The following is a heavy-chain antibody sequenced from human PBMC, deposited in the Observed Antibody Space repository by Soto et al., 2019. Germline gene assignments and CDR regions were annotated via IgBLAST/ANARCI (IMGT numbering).Heavy chain of an antibody. CDR3: AKDRELRTYYYYCCMDV. CDR2: VSDDGSNR. V-gene: IGHV3-30*18. Sequence: QVQLVESGGGVVQPGTSLRLSCAASGFTFANYAMHWVRQAPGKGLEWVAVVSDDGSNRYYADSVRGRFTISRDNSRNTLYLQMNSLRGEDTALYFCAKDRELRTYYYYCCMDVWGQGTAVTVSS. D-gene: IGHD1-26*01. J-gene: IGHJ6*02. CDR1: GFTFANYA.